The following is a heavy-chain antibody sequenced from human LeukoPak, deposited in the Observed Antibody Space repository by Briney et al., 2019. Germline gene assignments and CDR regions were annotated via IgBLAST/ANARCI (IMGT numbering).Heavy chain of an antibody. J-gene: IGHJ4*02. Sequence: ASVKVSCKASGYTFTGYYMHWVRQAPGQGLEWMGWINPNSGDTNYAQKFQGRVTMTRDTSINTAYMELSRLTSDDTAVYHCARVADGYYFDYWGQGTLVTVSS. V-gene: IGHV1-2*02. CDR1: GYTFTGYY. D-gene: IGHD6-25*01. CDR3: ARVADGYYFDY. CDR2: INPNSGDT.